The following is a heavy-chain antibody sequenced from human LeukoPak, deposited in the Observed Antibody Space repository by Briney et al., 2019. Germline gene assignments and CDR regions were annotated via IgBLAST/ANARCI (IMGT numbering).Heavy chain of an antibody. CDR1: GFTFSSFE. D-gene: IGHD1-1*01. Sequence: PGGSLRLSCAASGFTFSSFEMIWVRQAPGKGLEWVSYISSSGSSVSYADSAKGRFTISRDNAKNSLYLQMSSLRAEDTAVYYCARNGHGLGIWGQGTMVTVSS. CDR3: ARNGHGLGI. J-gene: IGHJ3*02. CDR2: ISSSGSSV. V-gene: IGHV3-48*03.